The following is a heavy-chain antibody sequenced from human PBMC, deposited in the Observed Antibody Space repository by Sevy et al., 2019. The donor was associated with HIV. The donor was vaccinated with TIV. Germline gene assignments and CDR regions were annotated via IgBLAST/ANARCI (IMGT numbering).Heavy chain of an antibody. CDR1: GFTFSSHW. J-gene: IGHJ5*02. D-gene: IGHD6-19*01. V-gene: IGHV3-74*01. Sequence: GGSLRLSCAASGFTFSSHWMHWVRQAPGKGLVWVSRLNGDGSSASYADFVKGRFTISRDNGKNTVYLQISSLTADDTAVYDCTRGGSGTYGWFDPWGQGTLVTVSS. CDR2: LNGDGSSA. CDR3: TRGGSGTYGWFDP.